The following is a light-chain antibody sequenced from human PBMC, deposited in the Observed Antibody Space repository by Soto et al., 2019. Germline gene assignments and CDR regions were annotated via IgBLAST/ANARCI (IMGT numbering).Light chain of an antibody. Sequence: IVMTQSPAILSLSLGEISTLSCLASQSISDNLAWFQQRSGQAPRHLIYGASTRATGVPARFSGSGSGTEFTPTISSLQSDDFAIYYCQQYKSWPPLTFGGGTKV. CDR3: QQYKSWPPLT. J-gene: IGKJ4*01. CDR1: QSISDN. CDR2: GAS. V-gene: IGKV3-15*01.